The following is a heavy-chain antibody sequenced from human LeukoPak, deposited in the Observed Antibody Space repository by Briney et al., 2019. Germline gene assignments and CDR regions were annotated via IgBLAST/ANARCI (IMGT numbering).Heavy chain of an antibody. Sequence: VASVKVSCKASGGTFSSYAISWVRQAPGQGLEWMGGIIPIFGTANYAQKFQGGVTITADKSTSTAYMELSSLRSEDTAVYYCARGGEAAAAAFDPWGQGTLVTVSS. D-gene: IGHD6-13*01. CDR2: IIPIFGTA. V-gene: IGHV1-69*06. J-gene: IGHJ5*02. CDR3: ARGGEAAAAAFDP. CDR1: GGTFSSYA.